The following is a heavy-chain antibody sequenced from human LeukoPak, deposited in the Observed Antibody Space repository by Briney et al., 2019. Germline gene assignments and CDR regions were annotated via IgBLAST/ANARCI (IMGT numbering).Heavy chain of an antibody. CDR3: ARQNSVGVATVLPDYFDY. D-gene: IGHD5-12*01. J-gene: IGHJ4*02. CDR2: IYYSGRT. CDR1: GGSISSSSYY. V-gene: IGHV4-39*07. Sequence: SETLSLTCTVSGGSISSSSYYWGWIRQPPGKGLEWIGSIYYSGRTNNNPSLKSRVTLSIDTSENQLFLRLTSVTAADTAIYYCARQNSVGVATVLPDYFDYWGQGTLVTVSS.